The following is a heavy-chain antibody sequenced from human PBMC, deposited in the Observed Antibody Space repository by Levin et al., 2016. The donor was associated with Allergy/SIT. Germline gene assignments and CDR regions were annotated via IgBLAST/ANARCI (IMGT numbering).Heavy chain of an antibody. V-gene: IGHV4-4*02. D-gene: IGHD6-6*01. CDR2: IYHSGST. CDR3: ARVGQLGSFY. Sequence: WIRQPPGKGLEWIGEIYHSGSTNYNPSLKSRVTISVDKSKNQFSLKLSSVTAADTAVYYCARVGQLGSFYWGQGTLVTVSS. J-gene: IGHJ4*02.